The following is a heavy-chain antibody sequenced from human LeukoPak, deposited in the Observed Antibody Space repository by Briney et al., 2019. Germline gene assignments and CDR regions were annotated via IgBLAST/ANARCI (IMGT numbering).Heavy chain of an antibody. Sequence: GGSLRLSCAASGFNFSTYALNWVRQAPGKGLEWVSGIVGSGISTYYTDSVKGRFTISRDNSKNTLYLQMNSLRVEDTARYYCAGRSSTCISPHYFDSWGQGALVTVSS. D-gene: IGHD6-13*01. CDR3: AGRSSTCISPHYFDS. J-gene: IGHJ4*02. CDR1: GFNFSTYA. CDR2: IVGSGIST. V-gene: IGHV3-23*01.